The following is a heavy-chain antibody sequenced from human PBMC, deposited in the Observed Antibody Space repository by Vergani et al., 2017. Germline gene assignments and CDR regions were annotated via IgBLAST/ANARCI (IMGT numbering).Heavy chain of an antibody. Sequence: EVQLVESGGGLVQPGRSLRLSCAASGFTFDDYAMHWVRQAPGKGLEWVSGISWNSGSIGYADSVKGRFTISRDNAKNSLYLQMNSLRAEEQALYYCATALVGGVWSRFDYWGQGTLVTVSS. V-gene: IGHV3-9*01. D-gene: IGHD2-21*02. J-gene: IGHJ4*02. CDR1: GFTFDDYA. CDR3: ATALVGGVWSRFDY. CDR2: ISWNSGSI.